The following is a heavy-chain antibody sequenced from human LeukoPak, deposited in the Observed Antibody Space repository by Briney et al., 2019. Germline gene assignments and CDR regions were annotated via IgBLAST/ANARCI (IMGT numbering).Heavy chain of an antibody. V-gene: IGHV1-46*01. J-gene: IGHJ5*02. D-gene: IGHD3-10*01. CDR3: ARDEYSFYFSGSPQANWFDP. CDR1: GYTFTGYY. CDR2: INPSGGST. Sequence: GASVKVSCKASGYTFTGYYMHWVRQAPGQGLEWMGIINPSGGSTSYAQKFQGRVTMTRDTSTSTVYMELSSLRSEDTAVYYCARDEYSFYFSGSPQANWFDPWGQGTLVTVSS.